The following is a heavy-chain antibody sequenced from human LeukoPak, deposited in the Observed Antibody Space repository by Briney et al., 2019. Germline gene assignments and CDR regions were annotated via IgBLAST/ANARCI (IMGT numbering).Heavy chain of an antibody. Sequence: PXXTLSLTCAVYGGSFSGYYWSWIRQPPGKGLEWIGEINHSGSTNYNPSLKSRVTISVDTSKNQFSLKLSSVTAADTAVYYCARAYYYDSSGYYLGLDYWGQGTLVTVSS. J-gene: IGHJ4*02. CDR3: ARAYYYDSSGYYLGLDY. CDR2: INHSGST. D-gene: IGHD3-22*01. V-gene: IGHV4-34*01. CDR1: GGSFSGYY.